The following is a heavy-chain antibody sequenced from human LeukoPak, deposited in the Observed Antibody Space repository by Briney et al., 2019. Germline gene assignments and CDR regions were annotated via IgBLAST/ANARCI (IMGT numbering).Heavy chain of an antibody. CDR3: AREIKNSGYFDY. D-gene: IGHD3-16*01. V-gene: IGHV4-30-2*01. CDR1: GGSISSGDYY. CDR2: IYHSGST. Sequence: SQTLSLTCTVSGGSISSGDYYWSWIRQPPGKGLEWIGYIYHSGSTYYNPSLKSRVTISVDRSKNQFSLKLSSVTAADTAVYYCAREIKNSGYFDYWGQGTLVTVSS. J-gene: IGHJ4*02.